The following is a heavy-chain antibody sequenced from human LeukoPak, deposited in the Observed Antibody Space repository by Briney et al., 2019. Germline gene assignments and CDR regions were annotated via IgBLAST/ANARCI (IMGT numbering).Heavy chain of an antibody. V-gene: IGHV4-34*01. CDR2: IHHSGST. CDR1: GGSFSGYY. Sequence: SETLSLTCAVYGGSFSGYYWSWIRQPPGKGLEWIGDIHHSGSTNYNPSLKRRLTISVDTYKNQFSLKQRSVTAADTAVYHCARGCRSANWFDPWGQGTLVTVSS. J-gene: IGHJ5*02. CDR3: ARGCRSANWFDP. D-gene: IGHD3-3*01.